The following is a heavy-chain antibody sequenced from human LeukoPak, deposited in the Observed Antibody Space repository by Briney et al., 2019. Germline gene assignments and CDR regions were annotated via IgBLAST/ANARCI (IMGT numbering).Heavy chain of an antibody. CDR1: GESISGFY. CDR2: IYYSGST. V-gene: IGHV4-59*08. D-gene: IGHD3-10*01. J-gene: IGHJ4*02. CDR3: ARSYGSLRLFDY. Sequence: SETLSLTCTVSGESISGFYWTWIRQPPGKGLEWIGYIYYSGSTNYNPSLKSRVTISVDTSKNQFSLKLSSVTAADTAVYYCARSYGSLRLFDYWGQGTLVTVSS.